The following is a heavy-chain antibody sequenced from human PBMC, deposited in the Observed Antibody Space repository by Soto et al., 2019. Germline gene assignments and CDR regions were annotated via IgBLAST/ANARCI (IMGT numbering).Heavy chain of an antibody. CDR2: IYYSGST. CDR3: ARRYYDFWSGLYPLYYYYYMDV. V-gene: IGHV4-39*01. Sequence: SETLSLTCTVSGGSISSSSYYWGWIRQPPGKGLEWIGSIYYSGSTYYNPSLKSRVTISVDTSKNQFSLKLSSVTAADTAVYYCARRYYDFWSGLYPLYYYYYMDVWGKGTTVTVSS. J-gene: IGHJ6*03. CDR1: GGSISSSSYY. D-gene: IGHD3-3*01.